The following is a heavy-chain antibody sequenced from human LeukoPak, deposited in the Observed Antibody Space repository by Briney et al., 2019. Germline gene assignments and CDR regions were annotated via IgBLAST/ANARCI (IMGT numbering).Heavy chain of an antibody. D-gene: IGHD3-3*01. J-gene: IGHJ4*02. CDR2: VKQDGSET. Sequence: GGSLRLSCAASGFTFSNYWMSWVRRAPGKGLEWVANVKQDGSETYYVDSVRGRFTISRDNAKNSLYLQMNSLRAEDTAVYYCARDFWGAYRVDFFDYWGQGTLVTVSS. V-gene: IGHV3-7*01. CDR3: ARDFWGAYRVDFFDY. CDR1: GFTFSNYW.